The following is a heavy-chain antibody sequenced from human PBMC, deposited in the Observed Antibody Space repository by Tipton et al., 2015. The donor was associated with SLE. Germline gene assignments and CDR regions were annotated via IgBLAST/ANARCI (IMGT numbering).Heavy chain of an antibody. D-gene: IGHD2-15*01. CDR1: GYTFTSYG. CDR3: ARGPLDIVLGCSGGSCYSGYYYYMDV. Sequence: QLVQSGAEVKKPGASVKVSCKASGYTFTSYGISWVRQAPGQGLEWMGRIIPILGIANYAQKFQGRVTITADKSTSTAYMELSSLRSDDTAVYYCARGPLDIVLGCSGGSCYSGYYYYMDVWGKGTTVTVSS. CDR2: IIPILGIA. V-gene: IGHV1-69*09. J-gene: IGHJ6*03.